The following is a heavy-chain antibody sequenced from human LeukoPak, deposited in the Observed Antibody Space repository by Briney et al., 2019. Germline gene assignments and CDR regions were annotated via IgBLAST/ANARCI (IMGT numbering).Heavy chain of an antibody. CDR1: GYTFTGYY. Sequence: ASVKVSCKASGYTFTGYYMHWVRQAPGQGLEWMERINPNSGGTNYAQKFQGRVTMTRDTSISTAYMELSRLRSDDTAVYYCARAGDLGIAVAGTFDYWGQGTLVTVSS. CDR3: ARAGDLGIAVAGTFDY. V-gene: IGHV1-2*06. J-gene: IGHJ4*02. CDR2: INPNSGGT. D-gene: IGHD6-19*01.